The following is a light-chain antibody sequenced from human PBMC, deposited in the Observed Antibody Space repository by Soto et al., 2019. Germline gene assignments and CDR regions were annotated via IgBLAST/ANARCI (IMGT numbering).Light chain of an antibody. CDR3: QQYNNWPQT. J-gene: IGKJ1*01. CDR2: GAS. Sequence: IVMTQSPASVSLSPGDTATLSCRASQSFGTNLDWYQQTPGQAPKVLIYGASIRSTGVPERFSGSGSGTEFTLTISSLRFEDVEVYYCQQYNNWPQTFGQGTKVDIK. CDR1: QSFGTN. V-gene: IGKV3-15*01.